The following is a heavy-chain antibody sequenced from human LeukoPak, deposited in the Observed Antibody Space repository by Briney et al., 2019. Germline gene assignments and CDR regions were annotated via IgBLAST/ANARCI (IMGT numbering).Heavy chain of an antibody. V-gene: IGHV3-21*01. D-gene: IGHD6-13*01. CDR1: GFTFSSYS. Sequence: GGSLRLSRAASGFTFSSYSMNWVRQAPGKGLEWVSSISGSSDYIYYADSLKGRFTISRDNAKNSLYLQMNSLRAEDTAVYYCARDNTGYSSSWSIYYYYYGMDVWGQGTTVTVSS. CDR2: ISGSSDYI. J-gene: IGHJ6*02. CDR3: ARDNTGYSSSWSIYYYYYGMDV.